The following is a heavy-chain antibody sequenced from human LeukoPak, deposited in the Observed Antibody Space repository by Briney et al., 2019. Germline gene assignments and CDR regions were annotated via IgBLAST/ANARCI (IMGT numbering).Heavy chain of an antibody. V-gene: IGHV4-39*01. J-gene: IGHJ4*02. D-gene: IGHD3/OR15-3a*01. CDR3: ARQTGSGLFILP. CDR2: IYYSGNT. Sequence: PSETLSLTCTVPGVSFSSSNSYWGWIRQPPGKGLEWIVSIYYSGNTYYNASLKSQVSISIDTSRNQFSLRLTSVTAADTAVYYCARQTGSGLFILPGGQGTLVTVSS. CDR1: GVSFSSSNSY.